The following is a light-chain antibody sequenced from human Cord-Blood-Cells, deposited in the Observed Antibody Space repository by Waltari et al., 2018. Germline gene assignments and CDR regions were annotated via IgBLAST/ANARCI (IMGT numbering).Light chain of an antibody. CDR2: EVS. CDR1: SSDAGGYNY. CDR3: SSYTSSSTLEVV. J-gene: IGLJ2*01. Sequence: LTQPASVSGSPGQSIPISCTGTSSDAGGYNYVSWYQQHPGKAPKLMIYEVSNRPSGVSNRFSGSKSGNTASLTISGLQAEDEADYYGSSYTSSSTLEVVFGEGTKLTVL. V-gene: IGLV2-14*01.